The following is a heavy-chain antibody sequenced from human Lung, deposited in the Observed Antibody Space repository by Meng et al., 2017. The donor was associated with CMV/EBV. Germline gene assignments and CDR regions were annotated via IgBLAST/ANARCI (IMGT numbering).Heavy chain of an antibody. CDR2: IYWDDYK. CDR1: SLRTTGVG. Sequence: SLRTTGVGVGCIRQPPGQALEWLALIYWDDYKRYSPSLKSRLTITKDTSQNQVVLTMTNMDPVDTATYYCARRPSSYYDSSGYFFADYWGQGTLVTVSS. J-gene: IGHJ4*02. D-gene: IGHD3-22*01. CDR3: ARRPSSYYDSSGYFFADY. V-gene: IGHV2-5*02.